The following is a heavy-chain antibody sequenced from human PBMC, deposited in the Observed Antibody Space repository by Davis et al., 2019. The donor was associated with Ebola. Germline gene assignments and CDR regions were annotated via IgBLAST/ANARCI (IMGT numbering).Heavy chain of an antibody. CDR2: INLFGST. CDR3: ARGVDYGERPPDY. Sequence: MPSETLSLTCAVYGGSFSGYYWTWIRQPPGKGLEWIGEINLFGSTNYNPSLKSRVTISVATSKNQFFLSLSSVTASDMAVYYCARGVDYGERPPDYWGQGTLVTVSS. CDR1: GGSFSGYY. V-gene: IGHV4-34*01. J-gene: IGHJ4*02. D-gene: IGHD4-17*01.